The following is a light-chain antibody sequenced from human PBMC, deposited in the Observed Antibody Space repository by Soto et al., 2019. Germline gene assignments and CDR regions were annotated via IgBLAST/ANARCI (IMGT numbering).Light chain of an antibody. CDR3: KQLIDYPYT. J-gene: IGKJ2*01. CDR1: QGLRNN. V-gene: IGKV1-9*01. Sequence: DIQLTQSPSLLSATAGDRVTISCRASQGLRNNLAWYQQRPAKAHKLLTYAASTLQSGVPPRFSGSGSGTEFTLRISRLQPEDFGTYYCKQLIDYPYTFGQGTKLEIK. CDR2: AAS.